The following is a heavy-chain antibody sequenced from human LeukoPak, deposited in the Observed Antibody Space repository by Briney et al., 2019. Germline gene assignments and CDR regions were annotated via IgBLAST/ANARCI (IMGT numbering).Heavy chain of an antibody. Sequence: ASVKVSCKASGYTFTSYGISWVRQAPGQGLEWMGWICAYNGNTNYAQKLQGRVTMTTDTSTSTAYMELRSLRSDDTAVYYCARAPRSGDYGDYWGQGTLVTVSS. CDR1: GYTFTSYG. CDR3: ARAPRSGDYGDY. D-gene: IGHD4-17*01. J-gene: IGHJ4*02. V-gene: IGHV1-18*01. CDR2: ICAYNGNT.